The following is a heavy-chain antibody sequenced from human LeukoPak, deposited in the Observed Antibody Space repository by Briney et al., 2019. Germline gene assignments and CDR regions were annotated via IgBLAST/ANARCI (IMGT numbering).Heavy chain of an antibody. CDR1: GFTFSSYS. CDR3: ARFGCSSTSCHDAFDI. V-gene: IGHV3-48*01. Sequence: GGSLRLSCAASGFTFSSYSMNWVRQAPGKGLEWVSYISSSSSTIYYADPVKGRFTISRDNAKNSLYLQMNSLRAEDTAVYYCARFGCSSTSCHDAFDIWGQGTMVTVSS. D-gene: IGHD2-2*01. CDR2: ISSSSSTI. J-gene: IGHJ3*02.